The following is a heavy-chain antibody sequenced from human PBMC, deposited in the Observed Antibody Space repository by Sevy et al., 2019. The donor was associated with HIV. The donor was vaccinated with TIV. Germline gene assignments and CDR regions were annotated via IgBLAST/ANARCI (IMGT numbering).Heavy chain of an antibody. D-gene: IGHD3-10*01. CDR2: IAGHSGDT. J-gene: IGHJ4*02. Sequence: ASVKVSCKTSGFLFDDYSIAWIRQAPGQGLEWLGRIAGHSGDTDYAEKFQGRVTMTTRPSTRTVYMELRSLNVDDTGVYYCAGDRRFFYQYWGQRTSVTVSS. CDR3: AGDRRFFYQY. V-gene: IGHV1-18*01. CDR1: GFLFDDYS.